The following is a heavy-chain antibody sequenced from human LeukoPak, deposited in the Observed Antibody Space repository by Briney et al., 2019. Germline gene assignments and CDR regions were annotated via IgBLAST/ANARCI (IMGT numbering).Heavy chain of an antibody. Sequence: PSETLSLTCTVSGASISGHYLTWLRQPPGKGLEWIGYISHIGSTNYNPSLKSRVTISVDTSKNQFSLKLSSVTAADTAVYYCARGLVDYYGSSLIDYWGQGTLVTVSS. J-gene: IGHJ4*02. CDR1: GASISGHY. D-gene: IGHD3-10*01. V-gene: IGHV4-59*11. CDR2: ISHIGST. CDR3: ARGLVDYYGSSLIDY.